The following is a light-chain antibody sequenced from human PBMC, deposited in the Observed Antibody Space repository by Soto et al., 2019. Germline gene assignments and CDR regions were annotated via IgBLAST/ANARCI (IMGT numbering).Light chain of an antibody. CDR2: EVS. J-gene: IGLJ1*01. CDR3: CSYAGSSTPLI. Sequence: QSVLTQPASVSGSPGQSITISCTGTSSDVGSYNLVSWHQQHPGKAPKLMIYEVSKRPSGVSNRFSGSKSGNTASLTISGVQAEDEADYYCCSYAGSSTPLIFGTGTKVT. V-gene: IGLV2-23*02. CDR1: SSDVGSYNL.